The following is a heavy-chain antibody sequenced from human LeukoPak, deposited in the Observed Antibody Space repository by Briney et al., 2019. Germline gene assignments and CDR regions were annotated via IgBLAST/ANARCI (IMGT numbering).Heavy chain of an antibody. CDR3: AREASRYDSSGGSDY. J-gene: IGHJ4*02. CDR1: GASVSRNW. CDR2: IHHSGGT. Sequence: SETLSLTCTVSGASVSRNWWSWVRQPPGKGLEWIGEIHHSGGTNYNPSLKSRVTMSLDNSNNHFSLKLSSVTAADTAVYYCAREASRYDSSGGSDYWGRGTLVTVSS. V-gene: IGHV4-4*02. D-gene: IGHD3-22*01.